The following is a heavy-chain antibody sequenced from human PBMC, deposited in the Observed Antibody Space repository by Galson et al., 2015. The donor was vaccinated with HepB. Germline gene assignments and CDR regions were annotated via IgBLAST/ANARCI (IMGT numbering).Heavy chain of an antibody. CDR2: ISYDGSNK. V-gene: IGHV3-30*04. CDR3: ARVNYGDYAHFDY. J-gene: IGHJ4*02. Sequence: SLRLSCAASEFTFSGYAMHWVRQAPGKGLEWVAVISYDGSNKYYADSVKGRFTISRDNSKNTLYLQMNSLRAEDTAVYYCARVNYGDYAHFDYWGQGTLVTVSS. D-gene: IGHD4-17*01. CDR1: EFTFSGYA.